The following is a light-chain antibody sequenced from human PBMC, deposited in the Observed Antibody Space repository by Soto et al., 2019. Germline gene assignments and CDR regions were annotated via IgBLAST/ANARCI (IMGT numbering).Light chain of an antibody. Sequence: EMVMTQSPATLSVSPGERATLSCRASQSISTSLAWYQHKPGQAPRLLISGASTRATGIPARFSGSGSGTEFTLTISSLQSEDFAVYYCQQYSNWPPVTFGQGTKVEIK. CDR2: GAS. CDR1: QSISTS. CDR3: QQYSNWPPVT. V-gene: IGKV3-15*01. J-gene: IGKJ1*01.